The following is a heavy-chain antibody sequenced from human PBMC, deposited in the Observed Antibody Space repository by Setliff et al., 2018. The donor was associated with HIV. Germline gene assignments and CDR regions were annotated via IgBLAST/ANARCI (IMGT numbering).Heavy chain of an antibody. CDR3: ARGKGVGGVIITGGLDV. V-gene: IGHV1-8*01. J-gene: IGHJ6*04. CDR1: GHTFTNYD. CDR2: MSPNSGVS. Sequence: ASVKVSCKPPGHTFTNYDIHWMRRAPGQGLEWMGWMSPNSGVSGYALKFHDRVTMTRDTSITTLYMELSSLTSEDTAVYYCARGKGVGGVIITGGLDVWGKGTTVTVSS. D-gene: IGHD3-10*01.